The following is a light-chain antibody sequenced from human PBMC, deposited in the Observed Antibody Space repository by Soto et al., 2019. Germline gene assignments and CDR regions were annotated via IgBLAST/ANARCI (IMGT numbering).Light chain of an antibody. J-gene: IGKJ4*01. V-gene: IGKV3-11*01. CDR2: DAY. CDR1: QTLGNS. CDR3: QQRRSWPLT. Sequence: EIVLTQPPATLSLSPGERVTLSCRASQTLGNSLAWYQQKPGQPPRLLIYDAYARATGIPARFSGSGSGTDFTLTISSLETEDFGIYYCQQRRSWPLTFGGGTKVDIK.